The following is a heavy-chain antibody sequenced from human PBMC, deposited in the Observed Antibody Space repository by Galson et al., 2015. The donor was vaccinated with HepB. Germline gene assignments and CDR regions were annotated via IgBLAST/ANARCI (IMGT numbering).Heavy chain of an antibody. CDR2: INYDGSIT. J-gene: IGHJ4*02. CDR3: ARGEWEQPWEIDH. Sequence: SLRLSCAASGFTFSSYLMHWVRQAPGKGLVWVSRINYDGSITSYADSVKGRFTISRDNAKNTLYLQMNSLRAEDTAVYYCARGEWEQPWEIDHWGQGTLVTVSS. V-gene: IGHV3-74*01. D-gene: IGHD1-26*01. CDR1: GFTFSSYL.